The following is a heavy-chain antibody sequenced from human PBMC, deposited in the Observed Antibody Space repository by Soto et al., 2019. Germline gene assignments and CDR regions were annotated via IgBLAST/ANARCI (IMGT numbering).Heavy chain of an antibody. Sequence: PEPTLRLSCAASGLTFSSYCMSWARQPPGEGLEWVANINKGGSEKYYVDSVKGRFTVSRDNAKKSLYLQMDSLRYEDTAVSYCASCLAEDVYYGVFDYWGQGNLVTVSS. V-gene: IGHV3-7*03. D-gene: IGHD4-17*01. CDR2: INKGGSEK. CDR3: ASCLAEDVYYGVFDY. CDR1: GLTFSSYC. J-gene: IGHJ4*02.